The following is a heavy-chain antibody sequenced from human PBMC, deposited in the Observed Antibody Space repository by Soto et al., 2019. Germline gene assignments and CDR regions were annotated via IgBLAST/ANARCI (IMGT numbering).Heavy chain of an antibody. Sequence: EVQLVESGGGLIQPGGSLRLSCAASGFTVNNKYMTWVRQAPGKVLEWVSVIYSGGSTYYADSVKGRFTISRDNSKNKLYLQMNSLRAEDTAVYYCASAAVTAPDYWGQGTLVTVSS. J-gene: IGHJ4*02. V-gene: IGHV3-53*01. CDR1: GFTVNNKY. D-gene: IGHD2-21*02. CDR2: IYSGGST. CDR3: ASAAVTAPDY.